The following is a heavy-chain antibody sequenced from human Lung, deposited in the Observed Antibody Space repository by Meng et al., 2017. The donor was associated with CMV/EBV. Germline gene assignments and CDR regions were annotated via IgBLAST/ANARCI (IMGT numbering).Heavy chain of an antibody. CDR3: ARGYCSSTSCPTVRDV. Sequence: ASVXVSCKASGYTFTGYYMHWVRQAPGQGLEWMGWINPNSGGTNYAQKFQGRVTMTRDTSISTAYMELSRLRSDDTAVYYCARGYCSSTSCPTVRDVWGQGTXVTVSS. CDR2: INPNSGGT. CDR1: GYTFTGYY. D-gene: IGHD2-2*01. J-gene: IGHJ6*02. V-gene: IGHV1-2*02.